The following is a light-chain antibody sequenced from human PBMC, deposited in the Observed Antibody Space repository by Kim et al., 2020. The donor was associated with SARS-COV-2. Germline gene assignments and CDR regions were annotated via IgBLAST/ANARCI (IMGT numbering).Light chain of an antibody. Sequence: VSPGERATLSCRASQSVSSYLACYQQKAGQAPRLLIYDASNRATGIPPRFSGSGSGTDFTLTISSLEPEDFAVYYCQQRTNWPLTFGGGTKVDIK. CDR2: DAS. CDR3: QQRTNWPLT. V-gene: IGKV3-11*01. CDR1: QSVSSY. J-gene: IGKJ4*01.